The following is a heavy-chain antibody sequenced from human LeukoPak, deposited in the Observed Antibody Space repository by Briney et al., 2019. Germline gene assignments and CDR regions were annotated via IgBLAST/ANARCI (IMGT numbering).Heavy chain of an antibody. Sequence: ASETLSLTSSVSGVSMTGYYWSWIRPAPGKAPGWIGYIYSSGSTNYNPSLNTRVTMSLDASKNQFSLKLTFVTAADTAVYYCAPRPANGSWYGVFDFWSRGRLVTASS. CDR2: IYSSGST. CDR1: GVSMTGYY. V-gene: IGHV4-59*01. J-gene: IGHJ4*01. CDR3: APRPANGSWYGVFDF. D-gene: IGHD3-10*01.